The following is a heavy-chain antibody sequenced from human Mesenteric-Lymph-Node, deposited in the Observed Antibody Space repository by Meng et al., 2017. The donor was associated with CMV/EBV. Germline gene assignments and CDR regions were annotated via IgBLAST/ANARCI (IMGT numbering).Heavy chain of an antibody. CDR1: GVSITTSY. CDR3: ARGYYDSSGSSNTFDI. J-gene: IGHJ3*02. CDR2: IYYTGST. D-gene: IGHD3-22*01. V-gene: IGHV4-59*01. Sequence: SETLSLTCTVSGVSITTSYWSWIRQPPGKGPEWIGYIYYTGSTNYNPSLKSRVTISLDTSKNQFSLKLSTVTAADTGVYYCARGYYDSSGSSNTFDIWGQGTMVTVSS.